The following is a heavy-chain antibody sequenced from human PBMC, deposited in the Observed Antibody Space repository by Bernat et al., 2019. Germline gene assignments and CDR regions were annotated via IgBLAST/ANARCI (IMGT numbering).Heavy chain of an antibody. CDR3: ARVRQDYDFWSGYYFRAHYFDY. D-gene: IGHD3-3*01. J-gene: IGHJ4*02. V-gene: IGHV4-39*01. CDR1: GGSISSSSYY. Sequence: QLQLQESGPGLVKPSETLSLTCTVSGGSISSSSYYWGWIRQPPGKGLEWIGSIYYSGSTYYNPSLKSRVTISVDTSKNQFSLQLSSVTAADTAVYYCARVRQDYDFWSGYYFRAHYFDYWGQGTLVTVSS. CDR2: IYYSGST.